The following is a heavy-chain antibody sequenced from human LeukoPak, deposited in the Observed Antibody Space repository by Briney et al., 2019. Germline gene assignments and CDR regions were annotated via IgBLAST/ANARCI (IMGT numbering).Heavy chain of an antibody. CDR3: ARHDRGYSGYGFDY. D-gene: IGHD5-12*01. J-gene: IGHJ4*02. CDR2: IYTSGST. CDR1: GGSISSYH. V-gene: IGHV4-4*09. Sequence: SETLSLTCTVSGGSISSYHWSWIRQPPGKGLEWIGYIYTSGSTNYNPSLKSRVTISVDTSKNQFSLKLSSVTAADTAVYYCARHDRGYSGYGFDYWGQGTLVTVSS.